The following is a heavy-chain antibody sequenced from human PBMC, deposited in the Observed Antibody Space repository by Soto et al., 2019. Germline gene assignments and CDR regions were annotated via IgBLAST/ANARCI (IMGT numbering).Heavy chain of an antibody. D-gene: IGHD6-19*01. CDR2: INPNSGGT. Sequence: GASVRVSCKASGYTFTGYYMHWVRQAPGQELEWMGWINPNSGGTNYAQKFQGRVTMTRDTSISTAYMELSRLRSDDTAAYYCATPAEVAGTVGYYYGMDVWGQGTTVTVSS. V-gene: IGHV1-2*02. J-gene: IGHJ6*02. CDR3: ATPAEVAGTVGYYYGMDV. CDR1: GYTFTGYY.